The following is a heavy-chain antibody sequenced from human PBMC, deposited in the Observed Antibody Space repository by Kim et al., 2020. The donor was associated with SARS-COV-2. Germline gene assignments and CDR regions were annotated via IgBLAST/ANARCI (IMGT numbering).Heavy chain of an antibody. CDR1: GFTFSSYA. CDR2: ISGSGGST. Sequence: GGSLRLSCAASGFTFSSYAMSWVRQAPGKGLEWVSAISGSGGSTYYADSVKGRFTISRDNSRNTLYLQMNSLRAEVTAVYYCAKDLLGLAKVDWVQGTLVTFSS. CDR3: AKDLLGLAKVD. J-gene: IGHJ4*02. D-gene: IGHD3-16*01. V-gene: IGHV3-23*01.